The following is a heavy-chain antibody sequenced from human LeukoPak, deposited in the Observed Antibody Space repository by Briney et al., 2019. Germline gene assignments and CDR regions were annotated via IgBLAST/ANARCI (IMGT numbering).Heavy chain of an antibody. V-gene: IGHV4-59*08. D-gene: IGHD1-1*01. Sequence: SETLSLTCTVSGGSISSYYWSWIRQPPGKGLEWIGYIYYSGSTNYNPSLKSRVTISVDTSKNQFSLKLSSVTAADTAVYYCARGTWPLYYFDYWGQGTLVTVSS. CDR1: GGSISSYY. CDR2: IYYSGST. J-gene: IGHJ4*02. CDR3: ARGTWPLYYFDY.